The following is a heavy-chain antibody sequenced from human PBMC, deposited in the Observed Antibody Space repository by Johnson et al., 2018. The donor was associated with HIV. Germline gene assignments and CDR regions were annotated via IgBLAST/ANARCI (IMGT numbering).Heavy chain of an antibody. V-gene: IGHV3-7*05. D-gene: IGHD3-10*01. CDR2: IKEDGSEE. Sequence: VQLVESGGGVVRPGGSLRLSCAASGFTFDDYGMSWVRQAPGKGLEWVATIKEDGSEEYYADSVKGRFTISRDNAKNSMFLQLNNVRVADTAVYYFARESRHFGVSAFDIWGQGTMVTVSS. CDR3: ARESRHFGVSAFDI. J-gene: IGHJ3*02. CDR1: GFTFDDYG.